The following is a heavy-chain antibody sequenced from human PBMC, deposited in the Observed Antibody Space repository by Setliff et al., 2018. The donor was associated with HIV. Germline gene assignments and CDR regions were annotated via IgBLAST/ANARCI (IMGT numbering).Heavy chain of an antibody. D-gene: IGHD6-19*01. CDR1: GFTFNTYG. CDR2: ISYDGSNK. CDR3: ARDGPISSGWVVYYYYMDV. J-gene: IGHJ6*03. V-gene: IGHV3-30*03. Sequence: GGSLRLSCSASGFTFNTYGMSWVRQAPGKGLEWVAVISYDGSNKYYADSVKGRFTISRDNSKKTLYLQMNSLRAEDTAVYYCARDGPISSGWVVYYYYMDVWGKGTTVTVSS.